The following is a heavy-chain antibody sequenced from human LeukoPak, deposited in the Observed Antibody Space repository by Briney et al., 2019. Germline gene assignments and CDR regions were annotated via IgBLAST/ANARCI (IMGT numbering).Heavy chain of an antibody. J-gene: IGHJ6*04. Sequence: PGGSLRLSCAASGFTFSDYYMSWIRQAPGKGLEWVSSISSSSSYIYYADSVKGRFTISRDNAKNSLYLQMNSLRAEDTAVYYCARGWFGELFTHYYGMDVWGKGTTVTVSS. CDR3: ARGWFGELFTHYYGMDV. CDR2: ISSSSSYI. D-gene: IGHD3-10*01. CDR1: GFTFSDYY. V-gene: IGHV3-11*06.